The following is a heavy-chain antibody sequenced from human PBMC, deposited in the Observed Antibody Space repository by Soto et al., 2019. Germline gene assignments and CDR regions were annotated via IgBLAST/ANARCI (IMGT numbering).Heavy chain of an antibody. J-gene: IGHJ6*02. CDR3: AREGELLLPNYYYYGMDV. V-gene: IGHV3-66*01. CDR2: IYSGGST. CDR1: GFTVSSNY. Sequence: GGSLRLSCAASGFTVSSNYMSWVRQAPGKGLEWVSVIYSGGSTYYADSVKGRFTISRDNSKNTLYLQMNSLRAEDTAVYYCAREGELLLPNYYYYGMDVWGQGTTVTVSS. D-gene: IGHD1-26*01.